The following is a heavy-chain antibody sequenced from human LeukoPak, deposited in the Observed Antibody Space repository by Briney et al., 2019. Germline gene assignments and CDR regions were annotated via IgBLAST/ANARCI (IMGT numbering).Heavy chain of an antibody. V-gene: IGHV3-23*01. D-gene: IGHD2-2*01. Sequence: GGSLRLSCAASGFTFSSYAMSWVRQAPGKGLEWVSAISGSGGSTYYADSVKGRFTISRDNSKNTLYLQMNSLRAEDTAVYYCAKDLRCSSTSCAREDAFDIWGQGTMVTVSS. CDR2: ISGSGGST. CDR3: AKDLRCSSTSCAREDAFDI. CDR1: GFTFSSYA. J-gene: IGHJ3*02.